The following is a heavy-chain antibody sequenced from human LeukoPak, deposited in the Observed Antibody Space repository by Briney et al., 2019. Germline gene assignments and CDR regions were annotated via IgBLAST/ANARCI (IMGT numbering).Heavy chain of an antibody. D-gene: IGHD6-19*01. V-gene: IGHV3-23*01. CDR2: ISGSGGST. CDR3: AKPYSSGWYWYFDL. J-gene: IGHJ2*01. CDR1: RLTFCSYA. Sequence: RGSLSLSCAPSRLTFCSYAMGAVRQAPRRGVEWVSGISGSGGSTYYADSVKGRLTISRDNSKNTLYLQMNSLRAEDTAVYYCAKPYSSGWYWYFDLWGGGILVTVSS.